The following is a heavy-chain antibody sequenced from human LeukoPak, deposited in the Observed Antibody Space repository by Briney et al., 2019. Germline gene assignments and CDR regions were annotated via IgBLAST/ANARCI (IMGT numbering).Heavy chain of an antibody. CDR3: AKYLRYDSRTYYFDY. CDR2: IIPILGIA. J-gene: IGHJ4*02. Sequence: SVKVSCKASGGTFSSYTISWVRQAPGQGLEWMGRIIPILGIANYAQKFQGRVTITADKSTSTAYMELSSLRSEDTAVYYCAKYLRYDSRTYYFDYWGQGTLVTVSS. CDR1: GGTFSSYT. V-gene: IGHV1-69*02. D-gene: IGHD3-22*01.